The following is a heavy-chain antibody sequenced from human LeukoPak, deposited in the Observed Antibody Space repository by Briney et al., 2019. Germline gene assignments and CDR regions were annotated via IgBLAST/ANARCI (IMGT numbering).Heavy chain of an antibody. D-gene: IGHD1-26*01. V-gene: IGHV4-61*01. CDR2: IYYSGST. Sequence: PSETLSLTCTVSGYSISSGYYWGWIRQPPGKGLEWIGYIYYSGSTNYNPSLKSRVTISLDTSKNQFSLKLNSVTAADTAVYYCAREGGWWELRYWGQGTLVTVSS. CDR3: AREGGWWELRY. CDR1: GYSISSGYY. J-gene: IGHJ4*02.